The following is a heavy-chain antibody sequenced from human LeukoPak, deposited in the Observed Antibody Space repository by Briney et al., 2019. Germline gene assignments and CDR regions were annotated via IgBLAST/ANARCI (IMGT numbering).Heavy chain of an antibody. CDR3: ATDSPHSSNPDAFDI. CDR2: IIPIFGTA. D-gene: IGHD4-11*01. Sequence: GASVKVSCKASGGTFSSYAISWVRQAPGQGLEWMGGIIPIFGTANYAQKFQGRVTITADKSTSTAYMELSSLRSEDTAVYYCATDSPHSSNPDAFDIWGQGTMVTVSS. J-gene: IGHJ3*02. CDR1: GGTFSSYA. V-gene: IGHV1-69*06.